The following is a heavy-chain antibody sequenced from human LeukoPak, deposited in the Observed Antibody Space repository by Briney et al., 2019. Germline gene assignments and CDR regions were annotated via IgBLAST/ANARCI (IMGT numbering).Heavy chain of an antibody. CDR2: ISGDGGST. CDR3: AKESLRYYYYDSSGPDY. Sequence: GGSLRLSCAASGFTFDDYAMHWVRQAPGKGLEWVSLISGDGGSTYYADSVKGRFTISRDNSKNSPYLQMNSLRTEDTALYYCAKESLRYYYYDSSGPDYWGQGTLVTVSS. CDR1: GFTFDDYA. V-gene: IGHV3-43*02. J-gene: IGHJ4*02. D-gene: IGHD3-22*01.